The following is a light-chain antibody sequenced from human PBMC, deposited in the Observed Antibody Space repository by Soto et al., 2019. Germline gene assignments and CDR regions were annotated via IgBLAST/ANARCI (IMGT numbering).Light chain of an antibody. V-gene: IGKV4-1*01. J-gene: IGKJ4*01. CDR2: WAS. Sequence: DIVMTQSPDSLAVFLGERATINCKSSQSVLYSSNNKNYLAWYQQKSGQPPKLLIYWASTRESGVPDRFSGSGSGTDFTLTISSLQAEDVAVYYCQQYHSTPQTFGGGTKVEIK. CDR3: QQYHSTPQT. CDR1: QSVLYSSNNKNY.